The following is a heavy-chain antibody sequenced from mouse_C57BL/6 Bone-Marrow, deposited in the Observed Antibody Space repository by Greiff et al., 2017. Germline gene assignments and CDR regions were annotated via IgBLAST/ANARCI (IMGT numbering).Heavy chain of an antibody. Sequence: QVQLQQPGAELVKPGASVKMSCKASGYTFTSYWITWVKQRPGQGLEWIGDIYPGSGSTNYNEKFKSKATLTVDTSSSTASMQLSSLTSEDSAVYYCARGGIYYYGSSWYFDVWGTGTTVTVSS. CDR3: ARGGIYYYGSSWYFDV. CDR1: GYTFTSYW. V-gene: IGHV1-55*01. J-gene: IGHJ1*03. CDR2: IYPGSGST. D-gene: IGHD1-1*01.